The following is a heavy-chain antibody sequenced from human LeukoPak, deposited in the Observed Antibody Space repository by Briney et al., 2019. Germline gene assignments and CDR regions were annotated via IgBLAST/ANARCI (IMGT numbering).Heavy chain of an antibody. J-gene: IGHJ4*02. V-gene: IGHV3-21*01. Sequence: KAGGSLRLSCAASGFTFSSYSMNWVRQAPGKGLEWVSSISSSSSYIYYADAVKGRFTISRDNAKNSLYLQMNSLRAEDTAVYYCAREGLGIYKRFDYWGQGTLVTVSS. CDR2: ISSSSSYI. D-gene: IGHD7-27*01. CDR3: AREGLGIYKRFDY. CDR1: GFTFSSYS.